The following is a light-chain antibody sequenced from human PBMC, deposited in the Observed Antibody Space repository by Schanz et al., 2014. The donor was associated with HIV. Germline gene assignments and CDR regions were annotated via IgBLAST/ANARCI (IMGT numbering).Light chain of an antibody. CDR3: QSFDSSLSAVV. CDR2: DVS. J-gene: IGLJ2*01. Sequence: QSALTQPASVSGSPGQSITISCTGTSSDVGSYNLVSWYQQHPGKAPKLIIYDVSDRPSGVSDRFSGSKSGSAASLTISGLQAEDEADYYCQSFDSSLSAVVFGGGTKLTVL. CDR1: SSDVGSYNL. V-gene: IGLV2-14*02.